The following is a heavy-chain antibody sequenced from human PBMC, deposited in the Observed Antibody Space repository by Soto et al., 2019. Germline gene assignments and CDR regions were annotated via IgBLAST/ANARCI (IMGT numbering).Heavy chain of an antibody. CDR3: ARRHYYGSD. Sequence: EVQLVESGGGLVQPGGSLRLSCAASGFTVSSNYMSWVRQAPGKGLECVSILYSSGNTDYADSVKGRFTIFRDSSKNTLDLQMNRLRDEDTAVYYCARRHYYGSDWGQGTLVTVSS. CDR1: GFTVSSNY. CDR2: LYSSGNT. V-gene: IGHV3-66*04. J-gene: IGHJ4*02. D-gene: IGHD3-10*01.